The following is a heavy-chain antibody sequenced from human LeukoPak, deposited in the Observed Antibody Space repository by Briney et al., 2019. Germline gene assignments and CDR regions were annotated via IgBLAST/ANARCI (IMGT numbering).Heavy chain of an antibody. J-gene: IGHJ4*02. Sequence: GESLTISCKCSGYTFTNYCIGWVCQMPGKGLEWGGSIYPGDSDTRYSPSFQGQVTISADKSISAAYLQWSSLKASDTAIYYCARSWVAGYGTVLDSWGQGTLVAVSS. D-gene: IGHD2-15*01. CDR2: IYPGDSDT. V-gene: IGHV5-51*01. CDR1: GYTFTNYC. CDR3: ARSWVAGYGTVLDS.